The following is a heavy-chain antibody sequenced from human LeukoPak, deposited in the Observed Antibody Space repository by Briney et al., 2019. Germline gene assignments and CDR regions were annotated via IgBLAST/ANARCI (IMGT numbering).Heavy chain of an antibody. J-gene: IGHJ4*02. Sequence: PGGSLRLSCAASGFTFSSYWMSWVRQAPGKGLEWVANIKQDGSEKYYVDSVKGRFTISRDNAKNSLSLQMNSLRAEDTAVYYCARDYDHYYGSGSYLYYFDYWGQGTLVTVSS. CDR3: ARDYDHYYGSGSYLYYFDY. CDR1: GFTFSSYW. V-gene: IGHV3-7*01. D-gene: IGHD3-10*01. CDR2: IKQDGSEK.